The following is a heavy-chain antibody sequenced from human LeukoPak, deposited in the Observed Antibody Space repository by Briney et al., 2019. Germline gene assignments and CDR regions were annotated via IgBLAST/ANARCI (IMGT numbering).Heavy chain of an antibody. Sequence: GGSLRLSCAASGFTFSSYAMRWVRQAPGKGLEWVSAISGSGGSTYYADSVKGRFTISRDSSKNTLYLQMNSLRAEDTAVYYCAKDPRYSSSWYYFDYWGQGTLVTVSS. CDR3: AKDPRYSSSWYYFDY. J-gene: IGHJ4*02. V-gene: IGHV3-23*01. CDR2: ISGSGGST. CDR1: GFTFSSYA. D-gene: IGHD6-13*01.